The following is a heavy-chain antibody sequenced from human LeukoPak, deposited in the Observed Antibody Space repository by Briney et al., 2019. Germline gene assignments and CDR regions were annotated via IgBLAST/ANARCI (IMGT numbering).Heavy chain of an antibody. CDR3: ARGLRCGGDCYSFDY. Sequence: ASVKVSCKASGYTFTSYGISWVRQAPGQGLEWMGWISAYNGNTNYAQKLQGRVTMTTDTSTSTAYMELRSLRPDDTAVYYCARGLRCGGDCYSFDYWGQGTLVTVSS. D-gene: IGHD2-21*02. V-gene: IGHV1-18*01. J-gene: IGHJ4*02. CDR2: ISAYNGNT. CDR1: GYTFTSYG.